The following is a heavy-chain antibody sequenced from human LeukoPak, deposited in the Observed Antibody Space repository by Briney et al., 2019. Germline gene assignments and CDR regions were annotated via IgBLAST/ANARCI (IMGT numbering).Heavy chain of an antibody. J-gene: IGHJ4*02. Sequence: PGGSLRLSCAASGFTFSSYAMSWVREAPGRGLEWVSTITKNSGVSTYYADSVKGRFTISRDNSKNTLYVQMNSLRAEDTAVYYCAVTGQFDYWGQGTLVTVSS. V-gene: IGHV3-23*01. CDR1: GFTFSSYA. CDR2: ITKNSGVST. CDR3: AVTGQFDY.